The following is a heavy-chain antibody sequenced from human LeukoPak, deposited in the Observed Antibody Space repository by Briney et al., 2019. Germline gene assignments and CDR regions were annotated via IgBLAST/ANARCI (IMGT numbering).Heavy chain of an antibody. CDR1: GFTFSSYS. J-gene: IGHJ5*02. Sequence: PGGSLRLSCAASGFTFSSYSMNWVRQAPGKGLEWVSSISSSSSYIYYADSVKGRFTISRDNAKDSLYLQMNSLRAEDTAVYYCARGPVVPAAMGGYYNWFDPWGQGTLVTVSS. CDR3: ARGPVVPAAMGGYYNWFDP. V-gene: IGHV3-21*01. CDR2: ISSSSSYI. D-gene: IGHD2-2*01.